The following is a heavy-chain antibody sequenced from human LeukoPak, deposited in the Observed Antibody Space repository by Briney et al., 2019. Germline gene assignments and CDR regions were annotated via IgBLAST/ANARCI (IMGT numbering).Heavy chain of an antibody. J-gene: IGHJ3*02. V-gene: IGHV4-34*01. Sequence: SETLSLTCAVYGGSFSGYYWSWIRQPPGKGLEWIGEIYHSGSTNYNPSLKSRVTISVDKSKNQFSLKLSSVTAADTAVYYCARDGPKLDDAFDIWGQGTMVTVSS. CDR3: ARDGPKLDDAFDI. CDR2: IYHSGST. CDR1: GGSFSGYY. D-gene: IGHD1-1*01.